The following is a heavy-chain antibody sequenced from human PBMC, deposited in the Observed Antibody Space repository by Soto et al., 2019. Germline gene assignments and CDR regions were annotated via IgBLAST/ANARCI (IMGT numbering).Heavy chain of an antibody. CDR2: INSDGLTT. V-gene: IGHV3-74*01. J-gene: IGHJ4*02. CDR3: VGVQRSGTLYFVH. Sequence: EVQLVESGGGLVQPGGSLRLSCAASGFTFSTYWMHWVRQAPGKGLVWVSRINSDGLTTFYADSVRGRFTISRDNAKNTLYLQMKSLRVEDTAVYYCVGVQRSGTLYFVHWGQGTLVTVSS. CDR1: GFTFSTYW. D-gene: IGHD6-13*01.